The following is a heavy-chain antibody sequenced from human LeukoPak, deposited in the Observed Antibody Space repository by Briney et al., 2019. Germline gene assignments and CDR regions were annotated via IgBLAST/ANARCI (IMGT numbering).Heavy chain of an antibody. V-gene: IGHV3-48*03. CDR1: GFTFSSYE. J-gene: IGHJ4*02. CDR2: ISSSGSTI. D-gene: IGHD3-10*01. Sequence: GGSLRLSCAASGFTFSSYEMNWVRQAPGKGLEWVSYISSSGSTIYYADSVKGRFTISGDNAKNSLYLQMNSLRAEDTAVYYCARTGRGWFGEFHYFDYWGQGTLVTVSS. CDR3: ARTGRGWFGEFHYFDY.